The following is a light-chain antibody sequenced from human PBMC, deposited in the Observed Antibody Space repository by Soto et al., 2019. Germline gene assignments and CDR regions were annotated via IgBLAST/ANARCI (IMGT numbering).Light chain of an antibody. CDR1: QTVRSNY. CDR3: QQYGTSPRT. J-gene: IGKJ1*01. CDR2: GAS. Sequence: EIVLTQSPGTLSLSPGDRANLSCRASQTVRSNYLAWYRQKPGQTPRLLIYGASNRATDIPDRFSGSGSGTDFTLTISRLEPEDCGMYYCQQYGTSPRTFGQGTKVE. V-gene: IGKV3-20*01.